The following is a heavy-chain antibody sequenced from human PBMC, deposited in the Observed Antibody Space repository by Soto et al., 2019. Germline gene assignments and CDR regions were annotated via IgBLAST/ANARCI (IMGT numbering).Heavy chain of an antibody. Sequence: SETLSLTCTVSGGSISSTTYYWGWIRQPPGEGLEWIGNMFYSAGMYYNPSLRSRVTISVDTSKNQFSLKLRSVTAADTAVYYCARQSRHVVVVTAVMSAFDIWGQGTTVTVSS. J-gene: IGHJ3*02. CDR2: MFYSAGM. D-gene: IGHD2-21*02. CDR3: ARQSRHVVVVTAVMSAFDI. CDR1: GGSISSTTYY. V-gene: IGHV4-39*01.